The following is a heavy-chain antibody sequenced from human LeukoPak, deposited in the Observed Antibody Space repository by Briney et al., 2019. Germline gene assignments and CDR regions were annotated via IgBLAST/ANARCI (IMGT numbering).Heavy chain of an antibody. D-gene: IGHD3-3*01. V-gene: IGHV3-21*01. Sequence: GGSLRLSCAASGFTFSSYSMNWVRQAPGKGLEWVSSISSSSSYIYYADSVKGRFTISRDNAKNSLYLQMNSLRAEDTAVYYCARDRRYDFWSGYPYYYYYYMDVWGKGTTVTVSS. CDR2: ISSSSSYI. CDR1: GFTFSSYS. J-gene: IGHJ6*03. CDR3: ARDRRYDFWSGYPYYYYYYMDV.